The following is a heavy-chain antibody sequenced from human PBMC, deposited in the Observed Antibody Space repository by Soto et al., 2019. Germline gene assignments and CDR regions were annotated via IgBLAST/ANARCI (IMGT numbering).Heavy chain of an antibody. Sequence: SETLSLTCTLSGGAINDHYWSFIRQPPGKGLEWIGYIYYNGNTNYNPSLESRVTISVDRSRNQFSLRLTSLTAADTAVYYCARVRTGYFDYWGRGARVTVSP. CDR3: ARVRTGYFDY. CDR2: IYYNGNT. CDR1: GGAINDHY. J-gene: IGHJ4*02. V-gene: IGHV4-59*11. D-gene: IGHD3-9*01.